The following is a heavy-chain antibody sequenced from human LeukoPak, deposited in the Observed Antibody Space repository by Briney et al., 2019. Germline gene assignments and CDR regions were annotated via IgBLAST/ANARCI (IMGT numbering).Heavy chain of an antibody. Sequence: GRSLRLSCAASGFTFSSYGMHWVRQAPGKGLEWVAVISYDGSNKYHADSVKGRFTISRDNSKNALYLQMNSLRAEDTAVYYCAKAEYYDFWSGYLAYYFDYWGQGTLVTVSS. J-gene: IGHJ4*02. CDR2: ISYDGSNK. CDR1: GFTFSSYG. D-gene: IGHD3-3*01. V-gene: IGHV3-30*18. CDR3: AKAEYYDFWSGYLAYYFDY.